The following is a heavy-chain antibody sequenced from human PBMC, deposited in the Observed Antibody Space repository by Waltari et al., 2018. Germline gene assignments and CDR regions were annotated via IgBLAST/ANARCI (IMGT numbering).Heavy chain of an antibody. CDR1: GFTSDDYA. V-gene: IGHV3-9*02. CDR3: ATRGGLAFDF. J-gene: IGHJ3*01. CDR2: ISWNSGSK. D-gene: IGHD3-16*01. Sequence: EVQLVESGGGLVQPGRSLRLSCVAAGFTSDDYAMHWVRQAPGKGLEWVAGISWNSGSKEYADSVKGRFTISRDNAKNSLYLQMNSLTPEDTALYFCATRGGLAFDFWGQGTMVTVSS.